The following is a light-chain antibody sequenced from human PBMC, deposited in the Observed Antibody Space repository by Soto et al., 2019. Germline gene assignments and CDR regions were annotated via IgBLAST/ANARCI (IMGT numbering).Light chain of an antibody. CDR1: SSDVGGYKY. J-gene: IGLJ2*01. V-gene: IGLV2-14*01. CDR2: GVF. CDR3: SSYTSRSTLV. Sequence: QSVLTQPASVSGSPGQSITISCLGTSSDVGGYKYVSWYQQHPGKAPRLIIFGVFYRPSGVSNRFSGSKSGNTASLTISGLQAEDEANYYCSSYTSRSTLVFGGGTKLTVL.